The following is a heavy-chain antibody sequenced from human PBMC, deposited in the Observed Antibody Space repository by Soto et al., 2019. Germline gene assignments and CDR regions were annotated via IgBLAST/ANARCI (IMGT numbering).Heavy chain of an antibody. CDR2: INHSGST. CDR3: ARGRNSSGWYRWFDP. J-gene: IGHJ5*02. CDR1: GGSFSGYY. Sequence: QVQLQQWGAGLLKPSETLSLTCAVYGGSFSGYYWSWIRQPPGKGLEWIGEINHSGSTNYNPSLKSRVTISVDTSKNQFSLKLSSVTAAGTAVYYCARGRNSSGWYRWFDPWGQGTLVTVSS. V-gene: IGHV4-34*01. D-gene: IGHD6-19*01.